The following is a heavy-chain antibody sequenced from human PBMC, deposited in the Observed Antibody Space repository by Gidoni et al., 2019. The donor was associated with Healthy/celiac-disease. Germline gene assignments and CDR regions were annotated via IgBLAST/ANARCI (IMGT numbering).Heavy chain of an antibody. CDR3: AKVRRGYSSSWYDAFDI. J-gene: IGHJ3*02. V-gene: IGHV3-23*01. D-gene: IGHD6-13*01. CDR1: GFTFSSYA. CDR2: ISGSGGSK. Sequence: EVQLLESGGGLVQPGGSLRLSCAASGFTFSSYAMSWVRQAPGTGLGWVSAISGSGGSKYYADSVKGRLTISRDNSKNTLYLQMNSRRAEDTAVYYCAKVRRGYSSSWYDAFDIWGQGTMVTVSS.